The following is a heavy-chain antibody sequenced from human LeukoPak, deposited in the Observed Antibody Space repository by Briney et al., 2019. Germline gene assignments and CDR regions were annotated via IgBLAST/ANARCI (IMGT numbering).Heavy chain of an antibody. CDR3: ARDRCSGGRCYSLSVGYMDV. CDR1: GFTFSSNS. V-gene: IGHV3-48*01. D-gene: IGHD2-15*01. CDR2: ISSSSSTI. J-gene: IGHJ6*03. Sequence: PGGSLRLSCAASGFTFSSNSMNWVRQAPGKGLEWVSYISSSSSTIYYADSVKGRFTISRDNAKNSLYLQMNSLRAEDTAVYYCARDRCSGGRCYSLSVGYMDVWGKGTTVTVSS.